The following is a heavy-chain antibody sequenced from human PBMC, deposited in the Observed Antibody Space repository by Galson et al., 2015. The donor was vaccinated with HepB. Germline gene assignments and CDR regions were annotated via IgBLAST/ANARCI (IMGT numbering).Heavy chain of an antibody. D-gene: IGHD3-22*01. Sequence: QSGAEVKKPGESLRISCKGSGSTFTNNWIQWVRQMPGKGLEWMGKIDPSDSYTKYSPSFQGHVTISVDKSISTAYLQWSSLRASDTAMYYCAGRFGYSSGYDYWGQGTLVTVSS. CDR2: IDPSDSYT. CDR3: AGRFGYSSGYDY. V-gene: IGHV5-10-1*01. J-gene: IGHJ4*02. CDR1: GSTFTNNW.